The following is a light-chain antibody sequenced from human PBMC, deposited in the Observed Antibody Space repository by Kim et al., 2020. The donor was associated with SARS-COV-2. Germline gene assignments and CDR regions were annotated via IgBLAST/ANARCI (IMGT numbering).Light chain of an antibody. Sequence: ARGQTVRIKCQGDSLRLYYASCYQQKPGQAPLLVIYDRDNRPSGIPDRFSGSTAGNTASLTITGAQAEDEADYYCSSLDSSGHRLVFGGGTQLTVL. CDR2: DRD. CDR1: SLRLYY. V-gene: IGLV3-19*01. CDR3: SSLDSSGHRLV. J-gene: IGLJ3*02.